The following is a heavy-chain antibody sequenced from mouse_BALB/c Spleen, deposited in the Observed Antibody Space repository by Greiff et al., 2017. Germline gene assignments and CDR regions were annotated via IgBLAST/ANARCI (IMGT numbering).Heavy chain of an antibody. CDR3: ARGGSSYAMDY. D-gene: IGHD1-1*01. V-gene: IGHV5-17*02. CDR2: ISSGSSTI. J-gene: IGHJ4*01. CDR1: GFTFSSFG. Sequence: EVMLVESGGGLVQPGGSRKLSCAASGFTFSSFGMHWVRQAPEKGLEWVAYISSGSSTIYYADTVKGRFTISRDNPKNTLFLQMTSLRSEDTAMYYCARGGSSYAMDYWGQGTSVTVSS.